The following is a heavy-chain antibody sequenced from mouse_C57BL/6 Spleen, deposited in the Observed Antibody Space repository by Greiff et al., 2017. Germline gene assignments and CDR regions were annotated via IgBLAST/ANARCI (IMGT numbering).Heavy chain of an antibody. CDR3: AEGHYYGMDY. J-gene: IGHJ2*01. V-gene: IGHV1-64*01. D-gene: IGHD1-2*01. Sequence: QVQLQQPGAELVKPGASVKLSCKASGYTFTSYWMHWVKQRPGQGLEWIGMIHPNSGSTNYNEKFKSKATLNVEKFSGTAYMQLSSLTSEDSAVYYCAEGHYYGMDYWGQGTTLTVSS. CDR2: IHPNSGST. CDR1: GYTFTSYW.